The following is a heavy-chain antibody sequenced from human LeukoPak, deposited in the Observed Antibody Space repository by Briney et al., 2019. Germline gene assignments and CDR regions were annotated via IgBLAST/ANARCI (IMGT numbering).Heavy chain of an antibody. J-gene: IGHJ4*02. CDR1: GFTFSSYG. V-gene: IGHV3-30*18. Sequence: GGSLRLSCAASGFTFSSYGMHWVRQAPGKGLEWVAVISYDGSNKYYADSVKGRFTISRDNSKNTLYLQMNILIAEDTAVYYCAKDRAMIVVVSDFRDWGQGTLVTVSS. D-gene: IGHD3-22*01. CDR3: AKDRAMIVVVSDFRD. CDR2: ISYDGSNK.